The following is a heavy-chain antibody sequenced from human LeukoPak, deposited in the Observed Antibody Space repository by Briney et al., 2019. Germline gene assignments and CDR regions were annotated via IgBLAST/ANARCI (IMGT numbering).Heavy chain of an antibody. CDR2: ISWNSGSI. V-gene: IGHV3-9*01. J-gene: IGHJ4*02. CDR3: ARGDLDYYFDY. CDR1: GFTFDDYA. Sequence: PGGSLRLSCAASGFTFDDYAMHWVRQAPGKGLEWVSGISWNSGSIGYADSVEGRFTISRDNAKNSLYLQMNSLRAEDTALYYCARGDLDYYFDYWGQGTLVTVSS. D-gene: IGHD1-1*01.